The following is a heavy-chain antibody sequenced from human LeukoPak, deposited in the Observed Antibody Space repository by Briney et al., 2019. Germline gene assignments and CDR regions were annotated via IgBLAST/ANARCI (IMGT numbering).Heavy chain of an antibody. V-gene: IGHV4-59*01. CDR1: GGSISSYY. Sequence: PSETLSLTCTVSGGSISSYYWTWIRQRPGKGLECIGYIYYSGSTNYNPSLKSRVTISVDTSKNQFSLKLSSVTAADTAVYYCARDRYYDSTNYFDFWGQGTLVTVSS. D-gene: IGHD3-22*01. CDR2: IYYSGST. J-gene: IGHJ4*02. CDR3: ARDRYYDSTNYFDF.